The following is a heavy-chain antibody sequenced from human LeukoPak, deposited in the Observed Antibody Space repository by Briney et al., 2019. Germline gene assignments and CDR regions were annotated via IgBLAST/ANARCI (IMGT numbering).Heavy chain of an antibody. CDR2: ISGSGDRT. J-gene: IGHJ3*01. V-gene: IGHV3-23*01. Sequence: GGTLRLSCAASGFTLSSYGMSWVRQAPGKGLEWDSAISGSGDRTYYADSGTGRFSISRDNSKHTLYLQMNTLRADDTAVYYCAKDSSNDWRWGAFDVWGQGTMVTVSS. CDR3: AKDSSNDWRWGAFDV. D-gene: IGHD1-1*01. CDR1: GFTLSSYG.